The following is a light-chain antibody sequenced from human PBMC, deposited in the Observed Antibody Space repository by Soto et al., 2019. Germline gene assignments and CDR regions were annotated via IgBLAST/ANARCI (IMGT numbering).Light chain of an antibody. J-gene: IGLJ2*01. Sequence: QSVLPEPASVSGSPGQSITISCTGTSSDVGGYHYVSWYQQHPGKAPKLMIYEVSDRPSGVSNRFSGSKSGNTASLTISGLQAEDEADYYCSSYTISTTYVVFGGGTKLTVL. CDR1: SSDVGGYHY. V-gene: IGLV2-14*01. CDR2: EVS. CDR3: SSYTISTTYVV.